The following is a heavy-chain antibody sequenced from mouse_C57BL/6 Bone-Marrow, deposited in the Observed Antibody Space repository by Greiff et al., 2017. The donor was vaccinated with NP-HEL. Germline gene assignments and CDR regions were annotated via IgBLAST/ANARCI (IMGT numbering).Heavy chain of an antibody. J-gene: IGHJ3*01. CDR3: ARLYDYLFAY. CDR1: GYTFTSYW. D-gene: IGHD1-1*01. CDR2: IDPSDSYT. V-gene: IGHV1-59*01. Sequence: QVQLKQPGAELVRPGTSVKLSCKASGYTFTSYWMHWVKQRPGQGLEWIGVIDPSDSYTNYNQKFKGKATLTVDTSSSTAYMQLSSLTSEDSAVYYCARLYDYLFAYWGQGTLVTVSA.